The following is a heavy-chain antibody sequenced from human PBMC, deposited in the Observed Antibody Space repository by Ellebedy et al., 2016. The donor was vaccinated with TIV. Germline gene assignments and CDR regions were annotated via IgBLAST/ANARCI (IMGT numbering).Heavy chain of an antibody. V-gene: IGHV3-43*01. CDR2: ISWDGGST. Sequence: GESLKISCAASGFTFDDYTMHWVRQAPGKGLEWVSLISWDGGSTYYADSVKGRFTISRDNSKNSLYLQMNSLRTEDTAFYYCAKDGSSRDQDGNWFDPWGEGTLVTVSS. J-gene: IGHJ5*02. D-gene: IGHD2-15*01. CDR3: AKDGSSRDQDGNWFDP. CDR1: GFTFDDYT.